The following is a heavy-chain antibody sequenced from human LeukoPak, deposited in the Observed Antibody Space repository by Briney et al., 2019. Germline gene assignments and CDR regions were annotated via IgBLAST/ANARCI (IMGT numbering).Heavy chain of an antibody. Sequence: ASVKVSCKASGYTFTSYYMHWVRQAPGQGLEWMGIINPSGGSTNYAQKFQGRVTITADESTSTAYMELSSLRSEDTAVYYCARVYTSLTMVRGVTGYFYYYMDVWGKGTTVTISS. J-gene: IGHJ6*03. D-gene: IGHD3-10*01. V-gene: IGHV1-46*01. CDR1: GYTFTSYY. CDR3: ARVYTSLTMVRGVTGYFYYYMDV. CDR2: INPSGGST.